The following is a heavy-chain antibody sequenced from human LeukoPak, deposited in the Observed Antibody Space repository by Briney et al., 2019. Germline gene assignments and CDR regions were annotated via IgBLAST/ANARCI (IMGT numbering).Heavy chain of an antibody. Sequence: PGGSLRLSCAASGFTFSSYGMHWVRQAPGKGLEWVAFIRYDGSNKYYADSVKGRFTISRDNSKNTLYPQMNSLRAEDTAVYYCAKGIVVVPAAIINWGQGTLVTVSS. V-gene: IGHV3-30*02. J-gene: IGHJ4*02. CDR1: GFTFSSYG. D-gene: IGHD2-2*01. CDR2: IRYDGSNK. CDR3: AKGIVVVPAAIIN.